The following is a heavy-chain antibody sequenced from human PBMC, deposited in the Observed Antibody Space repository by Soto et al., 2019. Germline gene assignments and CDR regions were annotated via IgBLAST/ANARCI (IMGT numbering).Heavy chain of an antibody. CDR3: ATRSGDYVGWFDP. CDR1: GGSIIGSGFH. V-gene: IGHV4-39*01. J-gene: IGHJ5*02. D-gene: IGHD4-17*01. CDR2: IYYSGTA. Sequence: QLQLRESGPGLVKPSETLSLTCTVSGGSIIGSGFHWAWIRQPPGKGLEWIGSIYYSGTANYSPSLKRRLGIDVDTSKNQFSLRLSSVTAADTAVYYCATRSGDYVGWFDPWGQGTRVTVSS.